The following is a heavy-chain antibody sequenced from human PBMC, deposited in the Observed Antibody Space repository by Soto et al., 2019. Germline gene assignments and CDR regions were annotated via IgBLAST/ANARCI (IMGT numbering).Heavy chain of an antibody. V-gene: IGHV3-21*01. CDR1: GFTFRSYA. D-gene: IGHD6-19*01. J-gene: IGHJ4*02. CDR2: ISSTGTYT. Sequence: GSLRLSCSASGFTFRSYAMNWVRQTQEKGLEWVSSISSTGTYTHYADSVKGRFTISRDNANNSLFLQMNSLRAEDTAIYYCARDLALAGNYWGQGALVTVSS. CDR3: ARDLALAGNY.